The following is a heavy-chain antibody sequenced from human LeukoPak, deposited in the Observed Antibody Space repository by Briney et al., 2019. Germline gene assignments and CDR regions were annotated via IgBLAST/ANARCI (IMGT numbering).Heavy chain of an antibody. CDR1: GYTFTSYY. CDR2: INPSGGST. D-gene: IGHD3-9*01. J-gene: IGHJ5*02. V-gene: IGHV1-46*01. Sequence: ASVKVSCKASGYTFTSYYMHWVRQAPGQGLDWMGIINPSGGSTSYAQKFQGRVTMTRDMSTSTVYMELSSLRSEDTAVYYCARATRIFTGYYSNWLDTWGKGTLVTVSS. CDR3: ARATRIFTGYYSNWLDT.